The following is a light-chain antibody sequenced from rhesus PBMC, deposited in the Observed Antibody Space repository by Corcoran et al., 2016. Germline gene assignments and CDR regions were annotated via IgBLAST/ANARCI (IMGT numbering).Light chain of an antibody. J-gene: IGKJ2*01. Sequence: DIQMTQSPSPLSAFVGDRVTIPCRASQGITTHLNWYQQKPGTPPKSLSYDASRLESGVPSRFGGGGSGTAFTLTISSLPSEDFAAYYCQQHNSKPYSFGQGTKVEIK. CDR2: DAS. V-gene: IGKV1-43*03. CDR1: QGITTH. CDR3: QQHNSKPYS.